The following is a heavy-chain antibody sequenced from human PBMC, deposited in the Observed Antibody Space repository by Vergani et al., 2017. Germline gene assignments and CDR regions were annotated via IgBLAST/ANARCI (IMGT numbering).Heavy chain of an antibody. CDR2: ISGSGGST. CDR3: ARGWDIVLMVYAIGPLDV. J-gene: IGHJ6*02. D-gene: IGHD2-8*01. Sequence: VQLVESGGGVVQPGRSLRLSCAASGFTFSSYGMHWVRQAPGKGLEWVSAISGSGGSTYYADSVKGRFTISRDNSKNTLYLQMNSLRAEDTAVYYCARGWDIVLMVYAIGPLDVWGQGTTVTVSS. CDR1: GFTFSSYG. V-gene: IGHV3-23*04.